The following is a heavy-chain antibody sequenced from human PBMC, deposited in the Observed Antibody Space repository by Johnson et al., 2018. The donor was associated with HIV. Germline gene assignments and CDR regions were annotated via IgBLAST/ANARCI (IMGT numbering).Heavy chain of an antibody. CDR2: ISYDGSNK. CDR1: GLSFSNFG. J-gene: IGHJ3*02. V-gene: IGHV3-30*18. CDR3: AKDGLRGGSYLDAFDI. D-gene: IGHD1-26*01. Sequence: QVQLVESGGGVVQPGGSLTLSCVGSGLSFSNFGIHWVRQAPGKGPEWVAVISYDGSNKYYADSVKGRFTISRENSKNTLYLQMNSLRAEDTAVYYCAKDGLRGGSYLDAFDIWGQGTMVTVSS.